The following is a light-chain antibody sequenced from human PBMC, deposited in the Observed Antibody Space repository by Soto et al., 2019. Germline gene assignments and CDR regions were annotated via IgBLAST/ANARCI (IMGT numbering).Light chain of an antibody. V-gene: IGLV2-14*01. CDR2: EVS. CDR3: SSYTSSSTGV. J-gene: IGLJ3*02. Sequence: QSVLTQPASVSGSPGQSITISCTGTSSDVGGYNYVSWYQQHPGKAPKLMICEVSNRPSGVSNRFSGSKSGNTASLTISGLQAEDEADYYCSSYTSSSTGVFGGGTKLTVL. CDR1: SSDVGGYNY.